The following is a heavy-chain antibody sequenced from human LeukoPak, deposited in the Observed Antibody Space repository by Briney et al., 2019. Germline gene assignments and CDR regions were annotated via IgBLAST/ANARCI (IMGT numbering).Heavy chain of an antibody. CDR3: AREYSYGHFDY. CDR1: GYTFTSCG. CDR2: ISADNGYT. J-gene: IGHJ4*02. D-gene: IGHD5-18*01. Sequence: ASVKVSCKASGYTFTSCGISWVRQAPGQGLEWMGWISADNGYTNSAQKFQGRVTMTTDTSTSTAYMDLRSMRSDDTAVYYCAREYSYGHFDYWGQGTLVTVSS. V-gene: IGHV1-18*01.